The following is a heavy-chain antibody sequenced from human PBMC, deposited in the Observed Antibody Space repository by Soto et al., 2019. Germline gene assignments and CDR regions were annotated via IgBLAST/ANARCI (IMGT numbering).Heavy chain of an antibody. CDR2: INAGSGNT. D-gene: IGHD6-13*01. V-gene: IGHV1-3*01. CDR3: AREPSIAAVGIPLYSYYYMDV. Sequence: ASVKVSCKASGYTSTNYGMHWVRQAPGQRLEWMGWINAGSGNTKYSQNFQGRITITRDTSASTVYMELSSLTSDDTAVYYCAREPSIAAVGIPLYSYYYMDVWGEGTAVTVSS. CDR1: GYTSTNYG. J-gene: IGHJ6*03.